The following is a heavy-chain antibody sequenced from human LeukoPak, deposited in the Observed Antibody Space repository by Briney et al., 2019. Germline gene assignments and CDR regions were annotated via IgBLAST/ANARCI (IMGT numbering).Heavy chain of an antibody. Sequence: SETLSLTCVVSGGSVSGYYWGWIRQPPGRGLEWIGYIYYSGSTNYNPSLKSRVTISVDTSKNQFSLKLSSVTAADTAVYYCARGISSGWSRAVGYWGQGTLVTVSS. V-gene: IGHV4-59*02. D-gene: IGHD6-19*01. J-gene: IGHJ4*02. CDR3: ARGISSGWSRAVGY. CDR1: GGSVSGYY. CDR2: IYYSGST.